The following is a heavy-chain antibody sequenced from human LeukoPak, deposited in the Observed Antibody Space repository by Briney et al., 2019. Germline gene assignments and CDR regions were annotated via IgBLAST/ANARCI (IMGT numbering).Heavy chain of an antibody. CDR3: ATSPEYGH. Sequence: PGGSLRLSCAASGFTVGNNFMTWVRQAPGKGLEWISLIYSGGGTNYADSVKGRFTISRDSSKNTLYLQMNGLRAEDTAVYHCATSPEYGHWGQGTLVTVSS. CDR1: GFTVGNNF. D-gene: IGHD6-6*01. V-gene: IGHV3-53*01. CDR2: IYSGGGT. J-gene: IGHJ4*02.